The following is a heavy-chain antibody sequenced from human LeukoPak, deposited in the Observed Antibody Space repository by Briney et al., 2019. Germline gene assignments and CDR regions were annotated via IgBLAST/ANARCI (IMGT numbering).Heavy chain of an antibody. Sequence: ASVKVSCKASGYTFTGYYMHWVRQAPGQGLEWMGWINPNSGGTNYAQKFQGRVTMTRDTSISTAYMELSRLRSDDTAVYYCARGSRAVIVVIGSNYFDSWGQGTLVTVSS. D-gene: IGHD3-22*01. CDR2: INPNSGGT. CDR3: ARGSRAVIVVIGSNYFDS. V-gene: IGHV1-2*02. CDR1: GYTFTGYY. J-gene: IGHJ4*02.